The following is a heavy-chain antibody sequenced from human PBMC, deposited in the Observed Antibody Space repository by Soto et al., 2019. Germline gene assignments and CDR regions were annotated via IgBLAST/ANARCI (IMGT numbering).Heavy chain of an antibody. CDR1: GYTFTSYD. CDR3: ARDKEDTMIVVVQANYYYGMDV. V-gene: IGHV1-69*13. Sequence: ASVKVSCKASGYTFTSYDINWVRQATGQGLEWMGGIIPIFGTANYAQKFQGRVTITADESTSTAYMELSSLRSEDTAVYYCARDKEDTMIVVVQANYYYGMDVWG. CDR2: IIPIFGTA. J-gene: IGHJ6*02. D-gene: IGHD3-22*01.